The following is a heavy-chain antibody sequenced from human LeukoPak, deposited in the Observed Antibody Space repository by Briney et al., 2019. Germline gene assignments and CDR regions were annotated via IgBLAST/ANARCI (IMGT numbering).Heavy chain of an antibody. D-gene: IGHD2-2*03. CDR2: IYYSGST. Sequence: SETLSLTCTVSGGSISSSSYYWGWIRQPPGKGPEWIGSIYYSGSTYYNPSLKSRVTISVDTSKNQFSLKLSSVTAADTAVYYCAREWIDVGAAFDIWGQGTMVTVSS. CDR1: GGSISSSSYY. CDR3: AREWIDVGAAFDI. J-gene: IGHJ3*02. V-gene: IGHV4-39*02.